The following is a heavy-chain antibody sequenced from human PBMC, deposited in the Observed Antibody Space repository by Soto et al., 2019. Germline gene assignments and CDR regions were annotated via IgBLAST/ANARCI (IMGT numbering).Heavy chain of an antibody. D-gene: IGHD7-27*01. J-gene: IGHJ4*02. V-gene: IGHV3-23*01. CDR1: VFTFSSYA. CDR3: AKEPELGPY. CDR2: IGSGGKT. Sequence: GALRLSCAASVFTFSSYAMSWVRQAPGKGLEWVSGIGSGGKTYYVDSLKGRFTISRDNSKNTLYLQMNSLRAEDTAVYYCAKEPELGPYWGQGTLVTVSS.